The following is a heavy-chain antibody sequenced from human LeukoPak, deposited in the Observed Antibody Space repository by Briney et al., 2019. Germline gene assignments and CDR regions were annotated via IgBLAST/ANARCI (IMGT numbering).Heavy chain of an antibody. Sequence: GESLKISCKGFGYNVTTYWLGWVRQKPGKGLEWMGIIYPGDSDTRYSPSFQGQVTISADKSISTAYLQWSSLKASDTAIYYCARSTTFEYWGQGTLVTVSS. D-gene: IGHD1-7*01. CDR3: ARSTTFEY. CDR2: IYPGDSDT. CDR1: GYNVTTYW. V-gene: IGHV5-51*01. J-gene: IGHJ4*02.